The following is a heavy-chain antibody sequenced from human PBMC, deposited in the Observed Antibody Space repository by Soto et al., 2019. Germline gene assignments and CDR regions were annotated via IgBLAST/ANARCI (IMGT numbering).Heavy chain of an antibody. CDR3: ASLKGYYFDY. V-gene: IGHV4-30-4*01. CDR2: IYYSGST. J-gene: IGHJ4*02. Sequence: SETLSLTCTVSGGSISSGDYYWSWIRQPPGKGLEWIGYIYYSGSTYYNPPLKSRVTISVDTSKNQFSLKLSSVTAADTAVYYCASLKGYYFDYWGQGTLVTVSS. CDR1: GGSISSGDYY.